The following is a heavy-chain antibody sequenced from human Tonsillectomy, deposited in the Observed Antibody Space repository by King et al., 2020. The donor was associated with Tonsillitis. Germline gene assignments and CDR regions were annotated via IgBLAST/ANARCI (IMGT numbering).Heavy chain of an antibody. CDR1: GGSISSGDYY. CDR2: IYYSGRA. J-gene: IGHJ3*02. D-gene: IGHD6-6*01. V-gene: IGHV4-39*01. CDR3: ARQTGSSSHHDAFDI. Sequence: MQLQESGPGLVKPSETLSLTCTVSGGSISSGDYYWGWIRQPPQKGLEWIGSIYYSGRASYNSSLKSRVTISVDTSKNQFSLKLISVTAADTAAYYCARQTGSSSHHDAFDIWGQGTVVTVSS.